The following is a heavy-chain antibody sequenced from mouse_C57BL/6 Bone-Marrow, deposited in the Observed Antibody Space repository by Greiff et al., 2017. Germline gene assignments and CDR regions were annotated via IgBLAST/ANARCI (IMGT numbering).Heavy chain of an antibody. CDR2: IDPADSET. V-gene: IGHV14-2*01. J-gene: IGHJ3*01. D-gene: IGHD2-4*01. CDR3: SQYDYGAY. CDR1: GFNFKDYY. Sequence: VQLQQSGAELVKPGASVKLSCTASGFNFKDYYMHWVKQRPEQGLEWIGRIDPADSETKYAPKFQGKATITEDTSSNAAYLQLSSLTSEDTAVEYCSQYDYGAYWGQGTLVTVSA.